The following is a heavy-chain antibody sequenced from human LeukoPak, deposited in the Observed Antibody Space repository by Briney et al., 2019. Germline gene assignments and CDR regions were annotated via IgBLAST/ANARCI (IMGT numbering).Heavy chain of an antibody. V-gene: IGHV1-69*13. CDR3: ARDQRITMIVGRNWFDP. J-gene: IGHJ5*02. Sequence: GASVKVSCKASGGTFSSYAISWVRQAPGQGLEWMGGIIPIFGTTNYAQKFQGRVTITADESTSTAYMELSSLRSEDTAVYYCARDQRITMIVGRNWFDPWGQGTLVTVSS. D-gene: IGHD3-22*01. CDR2: IIPIFGTT. CDR1: GGTFSSYA.